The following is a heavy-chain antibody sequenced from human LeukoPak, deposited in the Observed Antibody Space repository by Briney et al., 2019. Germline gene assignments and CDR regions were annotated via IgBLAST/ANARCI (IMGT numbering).Heavy chain of an antibody. CDR2: ISWSSVSI. D-gene: IGHD1-1*01. CDR1: GFTFDDYA. V-gene: IGHV3-9*01. CDR3: ARDPLGTRPGFDY. Sequence: GGSLRLSCAASGFTFDDYAMHWVRQAPGKGLEWVSGISWSSVSIGYADSVKGRFTISRDNSKNTLYLQMNSLRAEDTAVYYCARDPLGTRPGFDYWGQGTLVTVSS. J-gene: IGHJ4*02.